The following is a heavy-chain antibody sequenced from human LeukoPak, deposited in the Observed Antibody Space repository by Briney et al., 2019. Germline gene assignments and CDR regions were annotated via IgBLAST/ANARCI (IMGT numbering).Heavy chain of an antibody. V-gene: IGHV4-59*01. CDR1: GGSISSYY. D-gene: IGHD5-18*01. Sequence: PSETLSLTCTVSGGSISSYYWSWIRQPPGKGLEWIGYIYYSGSTNYNPSLKSRVTISVDTSKNQFSLKLSSVTAADTAVYYCAKLRRDGYRYGIQLYYFDYWGQGTLVTVSS. J-gene: IGHJ4*02. CDR3: AKLRRDGYRYGIQLYYFDY. CDR2: IYYSGST.